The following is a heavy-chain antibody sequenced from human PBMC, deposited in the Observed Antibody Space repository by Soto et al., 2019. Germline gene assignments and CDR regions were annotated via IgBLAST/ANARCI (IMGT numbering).Heavy chain of an antibody. J-gene: IGHJ4*02. Sequence: GGSLRLSCAASGFTFSSFAMGWVRQAPGKGLECVSVISGTTGITYYADSVKGRLTISRDNFKNTLYLQMNSLRAENTAVYYCARGYSYGTLRVFDYWGQGTLVTVSS. CDR3: ARGYSYGTLRVFDY. CDR1: GFTFSSFA. V-gene: IGHV3-23*01. D-gene: IGHD5-18*01. CDR2: ISGTTGIT.